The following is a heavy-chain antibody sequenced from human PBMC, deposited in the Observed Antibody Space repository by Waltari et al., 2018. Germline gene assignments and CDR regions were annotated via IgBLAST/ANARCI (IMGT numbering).Heavy chain of an antibody. CDR2: IRDSGATT. J-gene: IGHJ6*02. CDR1: GGSFSGYY. CDR3: AKGRPTYLYYYGMDV. Sequence: VQLQQWGAGLLKPSETLSLTCAVYGGSFSGYYWSWIRQPPGKGLEWVSGIRDSGATTSYADAVKGRFTISSDNSKSTLYLQMNSLRAEDTALYYCAKGRPTYLYYYGMDVWGRGTTVTVSS. V-gene: IGHV3-23*01.